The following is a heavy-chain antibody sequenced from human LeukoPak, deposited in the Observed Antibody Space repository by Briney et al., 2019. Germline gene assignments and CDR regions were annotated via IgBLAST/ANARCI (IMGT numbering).Heavy chain of an antibody. J-gene: IGHJ2*01. V-gene: IGHV4-39*07. D-gene: IGHD5-24*01. Sequence: SETLSLTCTVSGGSISSSSYYWGWIRQPPGKGLAWIGSIYYSGSTYYNPSLKSRVTISVDTSKNQFSLKLSSVTAADTAVYYCARPPTKNYWYFDLWGRGTLVTVSS. CDR2: IYYSGST. CDR1: GGSISSSSYY. CDR3: ARPPTKNYWYFDL.